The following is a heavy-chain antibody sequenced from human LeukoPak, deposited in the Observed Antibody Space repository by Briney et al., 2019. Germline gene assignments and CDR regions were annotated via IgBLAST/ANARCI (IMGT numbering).Heavy chain of an antibody. D-gene: IGHD4-17*01. CDR1: GFTFSDYY. CDR3: ARDRGVGSDYGDFDY. V-gene: IGHV3-11*04. Sequence: GGSLRLSCAASGFTFSDYYMSWTRQAPGKGLEWVSYISSSGSTIYYADSVEGRFTISRDNAKNSLYLQMNSLRAEDTAVYYCARDRGVGSDYGDFDYWGQGTLVTVSS. J-gene: IGHJ4*02. CDR2: ISSSGSTI.